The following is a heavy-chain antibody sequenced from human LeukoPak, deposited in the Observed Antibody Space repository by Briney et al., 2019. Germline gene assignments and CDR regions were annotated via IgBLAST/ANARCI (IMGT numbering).Heavy chain of an antibody. D-gene: IGHD3-22*01. J-gene: IGHJ4*02. CDR1: GGSFSGYY. CDR2: INHSGST. Sequence: SETLSLTCAVYGGSFSGYYWSWIRQPPGKGLEWIGEINHSGSTNYNPSLKSRVTISVDTSKNQFSLKLSSVAAADTAVYYCARGFFHYDSSGYYYVAYFDYWGQGTLVTVSS. V-gene: IGHV4-34*01. CDR3: ARGFFHYDSSGYYYVAYFDY.